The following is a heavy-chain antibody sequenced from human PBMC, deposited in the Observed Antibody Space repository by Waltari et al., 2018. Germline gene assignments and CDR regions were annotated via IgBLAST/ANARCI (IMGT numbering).Heavy chain of an antibody. CDR3: AKGQGGGTVYDAFDI. CDR2: IPYDGSNK. Sequence: QVQLVESVGGVVQPGGSLRLSCAASGFTFSNYGMHWVRQAPGKGLEWVAFIPYDGSNKYYADSVKGRFTISRDNSKNTLYLQMNSLRAEDTAVYYCAKGQGGGTVYDAFDIWGQGTMVTVSS. CDR1: GFTFSNYG. J-gene: IGHJ3*02. V-gene: IGHV3-30*02. D-gene: IGHD1-1*01.